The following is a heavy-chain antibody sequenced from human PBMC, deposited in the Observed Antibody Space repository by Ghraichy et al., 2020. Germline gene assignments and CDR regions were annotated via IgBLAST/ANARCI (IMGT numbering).Heavy chain of an antibody. Sequence: GESLNISCAASGFTFSSYAMSWVRQAPGKGLEWVSAISGSGGSTYYADSVKGRFTISRDNSKNTLYLQMNSLRAEDTAVYYCARSLWERGGWFDPWGQGTLVTVSS. J-gene: IGHJ5*02. CDR3: ARSLWERGGWFDP. V-gene: IGHV3-23*01. D-gene: IGHD1-1*01. CDR2: ISGSGGST. CDR1: GFTFSSYA.